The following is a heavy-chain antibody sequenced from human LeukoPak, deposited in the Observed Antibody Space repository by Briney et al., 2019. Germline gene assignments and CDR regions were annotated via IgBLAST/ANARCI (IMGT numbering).Heavy chain of an antibody. D-gene: IGHD6-6*01. J-gene: IGHJ4*02. Sequence: ASVKVSCKASGYTFTSYGISWVRQAPGQGLEWMGWISAYNGNTNYAQKFQGRVTMTRDTSTSTVYMELSSLRSEDTAVYYCARNLIEYSSSSGVDYWGQGTLVTVSS. CDR3: ARNLIEYSSSSGVDY. CDR1: GYTFTSYG. CDR2: ISAYNGNT. V-gene: IGHV1-18*01.